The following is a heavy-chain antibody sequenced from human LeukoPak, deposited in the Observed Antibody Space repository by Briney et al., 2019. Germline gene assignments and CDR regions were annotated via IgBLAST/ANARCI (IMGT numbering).Heavy chain of an antibody. J-gene: IGHJ3*02. CDR3: ARDRGMITFGGVIAPYDAFDI. Sequence: SETLSLTCTVSGGSISNYYWSWIRQPAGKGLEWIGRIYTSGSTNYNPSLKSRVTISVDTSKNQFSLKLSSVTAADTAVYYCARDRGMITFGGVIAPYDAFDIWGQGTMVTVSS. D-gene: IGHD3-16*02. V-gene: IGHV4-4*07. CDR1: GGSISNYY. CDR2: IYTSGST.